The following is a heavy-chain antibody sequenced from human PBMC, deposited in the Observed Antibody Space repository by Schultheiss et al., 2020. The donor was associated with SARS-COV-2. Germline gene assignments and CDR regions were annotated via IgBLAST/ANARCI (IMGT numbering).Heavy chain of an antibody. V-gene: IGHV3-33*01. D-gene: IGHD3-10*01. CDR1: GFSFSSYG. CDR3: ARDMYGSGTSWVVKYYYGMDV. CDR2: LWYDGTDE. J-gene: IGHJ6*02. Sequence: GESLKISCEASGFSFSSYGMHWVRQAPGKGLEWVAVLWYDGTDENYADSVKGRFTVSRDDSKSTLYLEMNSLRGDDTAVYYCARDMYGSGTSWVVKYYYGMDVWGQGTKVTVSS.